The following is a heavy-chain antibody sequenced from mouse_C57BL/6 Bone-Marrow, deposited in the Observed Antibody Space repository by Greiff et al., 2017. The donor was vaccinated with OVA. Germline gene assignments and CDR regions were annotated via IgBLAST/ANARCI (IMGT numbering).Heavy chain of an antibody. D-gene: IGHD2-1*01. V-gene: IGHV1-26*01. CDR2: INPNNGGT. Sequence: EVQLQQSGPELVKPGASVKISCKASGYTFTDYYMNWVKQSHGKSLEWIGDINPNNGGTSYNQKFKGKATLTVDKSSSTAYMELRSLTSEDSAVYYCARGSGNYRPAWFAYWGQGTLVTVSA. CDR1: GYTFTDYY. J-gene: IGHJ3*01. CDR3: ARGSGNYRPAWFAY.